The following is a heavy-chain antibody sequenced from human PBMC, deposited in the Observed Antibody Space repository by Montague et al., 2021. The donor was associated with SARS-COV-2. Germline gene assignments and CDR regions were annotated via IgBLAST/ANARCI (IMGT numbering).Heavy chain of an antibody. CDR2: IYYSGST. CDR3: ARLVWFGELSSENWFDP. CDR1: GGSIGSSSNY. D-gene: IGHD3-10*01. V-gene: IGHV4-39*01. J-gene: IGHJ5*02. Sequence: SETLSLTRTVSGGSIGSSSNYWGWIRQPPGKGLEWIGSIYYSGSTYYNSSLKGRVTISVDTSKNQFSLKLNSVTAADTAVYYCARLVWFGELSSENWFDPWGQGTLVTVSS.